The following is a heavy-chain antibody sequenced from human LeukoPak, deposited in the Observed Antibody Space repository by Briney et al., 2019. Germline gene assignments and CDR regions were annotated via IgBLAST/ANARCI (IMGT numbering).Heavy chain of an antibody. D-gene: IGHD3-9*01. J-gene: IGHJ4*02. V-gene: IGHV4-30-2*01. CDR1: GGSISSGGYS. CDR3: ARGADILSPHFDY. CDR2: IYHSGST. Sequence: PSQTLSLTCAVSGGSISSGGYSWSWIRQPPGKGLEWIGNIYHSGSTYYNPSLKSRVSISVDRSKNQFSLKLSSVTAADTAVYYCARGADILSPHFDYWGQGTLVTVSS.